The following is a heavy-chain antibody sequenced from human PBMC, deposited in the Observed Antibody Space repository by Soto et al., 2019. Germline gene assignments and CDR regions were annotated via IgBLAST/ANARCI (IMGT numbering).Heavy chain of an antibody. CDR3: ASNYDFWSGYPPYMDV. Sequence: EVQLVESGGGLVQPGGSLRLSCAASGFTVSSNYMSWVRQAPGKGLEWFSVIYSGGSTYYADSVKGRFTISRDNSKNTPYLQMNSLRAEDTAVYYCASNYDFWSGYPPYMDVWGKGTTVTVSS. V-gene: IGHV3-66*01. CDR2: IYSGGST. D-gene: IGHD3-3*01. J-gene: IGHJ6*03. CDR1: GFTVSSNY.